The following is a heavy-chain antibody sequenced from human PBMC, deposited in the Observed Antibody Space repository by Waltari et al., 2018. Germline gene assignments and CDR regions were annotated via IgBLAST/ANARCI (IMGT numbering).Heavy chain of an antibody. CDR3: ARDREATYNVYYYYMDV. D-gene: IGHD1-1*01. CDR1: GYTFTAHH. Sequence: QVQLVQSGAEVKEPGASVKVSCKASGYTFTAHHIHWMRQAPGQGLGWMGWINPNSGDTNNAQKFEGRVTMTRDTSISTAYVELSRLRSDDTAMYYCARDREATYNVYYYYMDVWGKGTTVTVSS. CDR2: INPNSGDT. J-gene: IGHJ6*03. V-gene: IGHV1-2*02.